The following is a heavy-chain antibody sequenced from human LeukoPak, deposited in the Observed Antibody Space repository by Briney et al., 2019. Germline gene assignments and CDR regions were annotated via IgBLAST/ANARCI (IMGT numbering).Heavy chain of an antibody. CDR1: GGTFSSYA. CDR3: ARGLVVGAEDAFDI. J-gene: IGHJ3*02. CDR2: ISAYNGNT. V-gene: IGHV1-8*02. Sequence: GASVKVSCKASGGTFSSYAISWVRQAPGQGLEWMGWISAYNGNTNYAQKLQGRVTMTRNTSISTAYMELSSLRSEDTAVYYCARGLVVGAEDAFDIWGQGTMVTVSS. D-gene: IGHD1-26*01.